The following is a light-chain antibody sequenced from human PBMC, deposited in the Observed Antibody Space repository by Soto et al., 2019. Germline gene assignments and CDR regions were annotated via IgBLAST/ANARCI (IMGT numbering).Light chain of an antibody. CDR1: QSVSSN. CDR3: QQYNNWPPIT. CDR2: GAS. Sequence: EIVMSLSPSTLSVSKGERATLSCRASQSVSSNLAWYQQKPGQAPRLLIYGASTRATGIPARFSGSGSGTEFTLTISSLQSEDFAVYYCQQYNNWPPITFGQGTRLEIK. J-gene: IGKJ5*01. V-gene: IGKV3-15*01.